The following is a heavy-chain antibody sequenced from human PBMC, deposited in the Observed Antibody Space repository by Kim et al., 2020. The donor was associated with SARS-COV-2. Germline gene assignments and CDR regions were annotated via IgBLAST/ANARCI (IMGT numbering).Heavy chain of an antibody. D-gene: IGHD3-10*01. CDR3: ARRAGVGGYYPFDY. Sequence: NPSLETLIVLSVDTSKNPFSLKLSSLTAADTAVYYCARRAGVGGYYPFDYWGQGALVTVSS. J-gene: IGHJ4*02. V-gene: IGHV4-31*01.